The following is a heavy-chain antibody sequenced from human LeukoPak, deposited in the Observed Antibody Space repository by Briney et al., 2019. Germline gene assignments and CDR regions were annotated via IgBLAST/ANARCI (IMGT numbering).Heavy chain of an antibody. V-gene: IGHV4-39*01. J-gene: IGHJ4*02. Sequence: SETLSLTCTVSGGSISSSSYYWGWIRQPPGKGLEWIGSIYYSGSTYYNPSLKSRVTISVDTSKNQFSLKLSSVTAADTAVHYCARRARGYYGSGKDYWGQGTLVTVSS. CDR2: IYYSGST. D-gene: IGHD3-10*01. CDR3: ARRARGYYGSGKDY. CDR1: GGSISSSSYY.